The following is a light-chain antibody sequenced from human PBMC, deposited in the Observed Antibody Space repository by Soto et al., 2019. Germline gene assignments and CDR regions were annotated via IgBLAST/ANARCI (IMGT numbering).Light chain of an antibody. V-gene: IGKV1-39*01. J-gene: IGKJ4*01. Sequence: DIQMTQSPSSLSASVGDRVTITCRASQSISSYLNWYQQKPGKAPKLLIYAASTLQSGVPPRFSGSGSGTDFTLTISSLQPEDFATYYCQQVNGYPRDITFGGGTRVEIK. CDR2: AAS. CDR1: QSISSY. CDR3: QQVNGYPRDIT.